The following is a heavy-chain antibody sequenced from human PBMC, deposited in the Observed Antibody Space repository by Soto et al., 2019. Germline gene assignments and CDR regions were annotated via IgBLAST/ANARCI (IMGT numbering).Heavy chain of an antibody. D-gene: IGHD3-10*01. CDR1: GFTFSSYA. Sequence: RRLSCAASGFTFSSYAMSWVRQAPGKGLEWVSAISGSGGSTYYADSVKGRFTISRDNSKNTLYLQMNSLRAEDTAVYYCAKDEEVRGVIVHFDYWGQGTLVTVSS. CDR2: ISGSGGST. V-gene: IGHV3-23*01. CDR3: AKDEEVRGVIVHFDY. J-gene: IGHJ4*02.